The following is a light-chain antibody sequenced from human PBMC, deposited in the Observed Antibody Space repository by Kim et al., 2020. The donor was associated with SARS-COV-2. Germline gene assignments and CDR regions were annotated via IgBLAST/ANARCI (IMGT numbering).Light chain of an antibody. Sequence: QSALTQPPSLSGSPGQSVTISCTGTSSDIGNFNRVSWYQQPPGAAPKLMIYEVNNRPSGVPDRFSGSKSGNTASLTISGLQTVDEADYYCSSYTTNNTWLFGGGTQLTVL. V-gene: IGLV2-18*02. CDR3: SSYTTNNTWL. J-gene: IGLJ3*02. CDR2: EVN. CDR1: SSDIGNFNR.